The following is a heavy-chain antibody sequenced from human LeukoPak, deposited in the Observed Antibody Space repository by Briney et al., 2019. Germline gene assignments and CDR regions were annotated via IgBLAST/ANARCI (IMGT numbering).Heavy chain of an antibody. CDR2: ISGSGGST. Sequence: AGGSLRLSCAASGFTFSSYAMSWVRQAPGKGLEWVSAISGSGGSTYYADSVKGRFTISRDNSKNTLYLQMNSLRAEDTAVYYCARESHRGSGYSIDYWGQGTLVTVSS. CDR3: ARESHRGSGYSIDY. V-gene: IGHV3-23*01. CDR1: GFTFSSYA. J-gene: IGHJ4*02. D-gene: IGHD3-22*01.